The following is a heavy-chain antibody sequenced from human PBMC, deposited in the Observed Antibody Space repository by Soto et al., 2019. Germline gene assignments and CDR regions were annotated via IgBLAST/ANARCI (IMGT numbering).Heavy chain of an antibody. CDR2: TNEDGSIT. Sequence: EVQLVESGGGLVQPGGSLRLSCEVSGFIFSSYWMHWVRQVPGKGLVWVSRTNEDGSITNYADSVRGRFTISRDNAKNTLYLKMNGLRVGDRAVYYCKGDRGGGGGYWGQGTLVTVSS. V-gene: IGHV3-74*01. CDR3: KGDRGGGGGY. J-gene: IGHJ4*02. CDR1: GFIFSSYW. D-gene: IGHD2-15*01.